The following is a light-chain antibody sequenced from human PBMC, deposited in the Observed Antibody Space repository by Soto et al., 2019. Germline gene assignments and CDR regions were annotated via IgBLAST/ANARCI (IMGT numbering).Light chain of an antibody. Sequence: DIRMTQSPSSVSASVGDRVTITCRASQDISSDLAWYQHRPGKGPKFLIYEASTLQNGVPSRFSGSGSGTDFTLTINNLQPEDFATYFCQQASSFPLSFGGGTKVEMK. J-gene: IGKJ4*01. CDR2: EAS. CDR3: QQASSFPLS. V-gene: IGKV1-12*01. CDR1: QDISSD.